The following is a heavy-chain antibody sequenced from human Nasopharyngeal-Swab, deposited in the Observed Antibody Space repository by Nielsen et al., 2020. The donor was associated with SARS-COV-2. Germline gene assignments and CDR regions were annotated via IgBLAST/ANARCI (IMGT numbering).Heavy chain of an antibody. CDR2: IYYSGST. V-gene: IGHV4-59*12. Sequence: SETLSLTCTVSGGSISSYYWSWIRQPPGKGLEWIGYIYYSGSTNYNPSLKSRVTISVDTSKNQFSLKLSSATAADTAVYYCARVKREWLGIYYYYMDVWGKGTTVTVSS. D-gene: IGHD6-19*01. CDR3: ARVKREWLGIYYYYMDV. J-gene: IGHJ6*03. CDR1: GGSISSYY.